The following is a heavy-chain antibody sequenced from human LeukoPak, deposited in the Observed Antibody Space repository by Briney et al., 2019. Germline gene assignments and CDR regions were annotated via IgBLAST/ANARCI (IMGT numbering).Heavy chain of an antibody. D-gene: IGHD3-22*01. Sequence: SVNVSRKASGGTFSSYAISWVRQPPGQGLEWMGGIIPIFGTANYTQKFQGRLTITADKSTSTAYRELSSLRSEDTAVYYCARDSWYYYDSSGYYYGDYFDYWGQGTLVTVSS. CDR2: IIPIFGTA. CDR1: GGTFSSYA. CDR3: ARDSWYYYDSSGYYYGDYFDY. V-gene: IGHV1-69*06. J-gene: IGHJ4*02.